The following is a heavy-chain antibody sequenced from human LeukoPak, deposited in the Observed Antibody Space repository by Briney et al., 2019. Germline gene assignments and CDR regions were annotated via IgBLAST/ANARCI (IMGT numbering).Heavy chain of an antibody. CDR3: ARARTGTTTFDY. D-gene: IGHD1-1*01. CDR2: IYYSRST. CDR1: GVSISSGGYY. J-gene: IGHJ4*02. Sequence: PSETLSLTCTVSGVSISSGGYYWSWIRQHPGKGLEWVVYIYYSRSTYYNPSLKSRVTISVDTSKNQFSLKLSSVTVADAAVYYCARARTGTTTFDYWGQGTLVTVSS. V-gene: IGHV4-31*03.